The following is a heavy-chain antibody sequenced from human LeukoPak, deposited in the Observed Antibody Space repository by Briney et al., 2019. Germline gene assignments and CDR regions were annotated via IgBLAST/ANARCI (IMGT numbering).Heavy chain of an antibody. CDR1: GFTFSSYE. CDR3: AELGITMIGGV. V-gene: IGHV3-21*01. J-gene: IGHJ6*04. D-gene: IGHD3-10*02. Sequence: PGGSLRLSCAASGFTFSSYEMNSVRQAPGKGLEWVSSISSSSSYIYYAVSVKGRFTISRDNAKNSLYLQMNSLRADDTAVYYCAELGITMIGGVWGKGATVTISS. CDR2: ISSSSSYI.